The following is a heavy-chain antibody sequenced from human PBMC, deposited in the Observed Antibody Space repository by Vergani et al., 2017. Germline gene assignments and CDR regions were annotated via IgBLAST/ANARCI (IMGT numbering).Heavy chain of an antibody. V-gene: IGHV3-48*01. D-gene: IGHD2-8*01. CDR2: ISRSSRTI. J-gene: IGHJ4*02. CDR3: ARQSRDVFCTNGVCPLGY. CDR1: GSTFSSND. Sequence: EVQLVESGGGLVQPGGSLRLSCAASGSTFSSNDMNWVRQAQGKGLEWVSYISRSSRTIYYADSVKGRVTISRDNAKNSLHLQMNNLRAEDTAVYYCARQSRDVFCTNGVCPLGYWGQGALVTVSS.